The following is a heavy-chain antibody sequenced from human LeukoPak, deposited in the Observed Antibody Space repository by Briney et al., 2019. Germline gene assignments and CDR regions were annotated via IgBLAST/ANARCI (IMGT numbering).Heavy chain of an antibody. V-gene: IGHV1-18*01. CDR3: ARDSINWGSVDFDY. Sequence: ASVKVSCKASGYTFTSYGISWVRQAPGQGLEWIGWISTYNGNTNIAQKLQGRVTLTTDTSTSTAYMDLRSLRSDDTAVYYCARDSINWGSVDFDYWGQGTLVTVSS. D-gene: IGHD7-27*01. J-gene: IGHJ4*02. CDR1: GYTFTSYG. CDR2: ISTYNGNT.